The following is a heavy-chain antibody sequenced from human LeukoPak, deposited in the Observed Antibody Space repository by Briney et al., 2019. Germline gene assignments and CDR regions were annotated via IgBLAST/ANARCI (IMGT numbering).Heavy chain of an antibody. CDR1: GFTFSAYS. Sequence: GGSLSLSCAASGFTFSAYSMYWVRQAPGKGLEWISYISSATTTIHYADSVKGRFTISRDNAKNTLYLQMNSLRDEDTAVYYCANQEYYYGSESYYNPLPFDYWGQGTQVTVSS. J-gene: IGHJ4*02. CDR2: ISSATTTI. CDR3: ANQEYYYGSESYYNPLPFDY. D-gene: IGHD3-10*01. V-gene: IGHV3-48*02.